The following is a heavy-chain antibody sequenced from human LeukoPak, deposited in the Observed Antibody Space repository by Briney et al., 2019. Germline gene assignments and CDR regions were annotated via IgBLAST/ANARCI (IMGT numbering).Heavy chain of an antibody. CDR2: IRYDGSNK. J-gene: IGHJ4*02. CDR3: AKEGLPYCGGDCYLDY. V-gene: IGHV3-30*02. Sequence: GGPLRLSCAASGFTFSSYGMHWVRQAPGKGLEWVAFIRYDGSNKYYADSVKGRFTISRDNSKNTLYLQMNSLRAEDTAVYYCAKEGLPYCGGDCYLDYWGQGTLVTVSS. CDR1: GFTFSSYG. D-gene: IGHD2-21*02.